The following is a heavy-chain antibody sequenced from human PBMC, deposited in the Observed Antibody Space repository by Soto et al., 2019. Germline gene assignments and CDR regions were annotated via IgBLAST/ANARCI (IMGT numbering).Heavy chain of an antibody. V-gene: IGHV1-18*01. CDR1: GFTFTSYG. D-gene: IGHD3-10*01. CDR3: ARASLTMVRGVIITLESDY. J-gene: IGHJ4*02. CDR2: ISAYNSNT. Sequence: ASVKVSCKASGFTFTSYGISLVRQAPGQGLEWKGRISAYNSNTNYSQKLQGRVTMTTDTSTSTAYMELRSLRSDDTAVYYCARASLTMVRGVIITLESDYWGQGTLVTVSS.